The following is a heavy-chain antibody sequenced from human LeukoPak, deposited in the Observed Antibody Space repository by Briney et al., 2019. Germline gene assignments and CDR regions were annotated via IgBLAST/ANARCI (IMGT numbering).Heavy chain of an antibody. D-gene: IGHD5-24*01. J-gene: IGHJ5*01. CDR1: GFSFRSYG. V-gene: IGHV3-30*18. CDR2: ISSDEINE. CDR3: AKGESITSAWFDS. Sequence: GGSLRLSCAASGFSFRSYGMHWVRQAPGKGLEWVAVISSDEINEYYADSVKGRFTISRDNSKNTLYLQINSLGGEDTAVYYCAKGESITSAWFDSWGQGTLVTVSS.